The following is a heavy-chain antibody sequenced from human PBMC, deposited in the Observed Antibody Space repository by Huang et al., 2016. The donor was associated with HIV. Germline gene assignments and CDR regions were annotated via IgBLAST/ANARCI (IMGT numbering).Heavy chain of an antibody. CDR2: IKQDESEK. D-gene: IGHD1-7*01. Sequence: VESGGRSVQPGGSIKLSGVGSTFTFGAYWMRWVRQPPGKGLEWVANIKQDESEKYYVDSVKGRFNISRDNARKVLFLEMDDLRVEDTAIYFCATKTAGMDIWGQGTTVTVSS. CDR3: ATKTAGMDI. V-gene: IGHV3-7*01. CDR1: TFTFGAYW. J-gene: IGHJ6*02.